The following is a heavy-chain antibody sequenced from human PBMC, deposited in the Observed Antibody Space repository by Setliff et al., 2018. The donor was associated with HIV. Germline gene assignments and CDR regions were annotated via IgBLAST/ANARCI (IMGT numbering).Heavy chain of an antibody. V-gene: IGHV3-7*01. CDR3: VGDPPQSGYAFHI. CDR2: IKQDGSEK. Sequence: GGSLRLSCAASGFTFSSYWMSWVRQAPGKGLEWVANIKQDGSEKYYVDSVKGRFTISRDNSKNTLYLQMNNLRAEDTAVYLCVGDPPQSGYAFHIWGHGTEVTVSS. J-gene: IGHJ3*02. D-gene: IGHD1-1*01. CDR1: GFTFSSYW.